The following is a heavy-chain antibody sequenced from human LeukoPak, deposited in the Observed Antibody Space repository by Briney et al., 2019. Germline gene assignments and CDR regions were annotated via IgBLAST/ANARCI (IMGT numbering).Heavy chain of an antibody. CDR3: ARERFGESIDY. J-gene: IGHJ4*02. D-gene: IGHD3-10*01. Sequence: SETLSLTCTVSGGSITSYYWGWIRQPPGKGLEWIGSIYYSGSTYYNPSLKSRVTISVDTSKNQFSLKLSSVTAADTAVYYCARERFGESIDYWGQGTLVTVSS. CDR2: IYYSGST. V-gene: IGHV4-39*07. CDR1: GGSITSYY.